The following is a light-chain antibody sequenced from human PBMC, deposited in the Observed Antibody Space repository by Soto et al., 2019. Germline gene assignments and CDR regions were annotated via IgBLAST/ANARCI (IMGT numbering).Light chain of an antibody. J-gene: IGKJ1*01. Sequence: DIQMTQSPSTLSASVGDRVTITCRASQSISSWLAWHQQKPGKAPKLLIYKASTLERGVPSRFIGSGSGTECTLTISSLQPDDFATYYCQQDKSFRTFGQGTKVEI. CDR1: QSISSW. V-gene: IGKV1-5*03. CDR2: KAS. CDR3: QQDKSFRT.